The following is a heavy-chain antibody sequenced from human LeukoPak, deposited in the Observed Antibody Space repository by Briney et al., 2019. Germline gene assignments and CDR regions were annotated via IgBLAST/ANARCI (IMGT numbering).Heavy chain of an antibody. J-gene: IGHJ5*02. CDR3: TRQSIDLDCSATYCSNWFDP. Sequence: GGSLGLSCAASGFTFSGSPMHWVRQASGKGLEWVGRIKSNTNSYATAYAASVKGRFTISRDDSKNTAYLQMNSLRTEDTAVYYCTRQSIDLDCSATYCSNWFDPWGQGTLVTVSS. CDR2: IKSNTNSYAT. D-gene: IGHD2-15*01. V-gene: IGHV3-73*01. CDR1: GFTFSGSP.